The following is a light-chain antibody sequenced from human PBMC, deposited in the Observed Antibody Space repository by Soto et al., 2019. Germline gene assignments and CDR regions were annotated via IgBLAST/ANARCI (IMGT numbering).Light chain of an antibody. J-gene: IGKJ3*01. CDR1: QSVGSD. V-gene: IGKV3-11*01. CDR2: DAS. Sequence: EIVMTQSPATLSVSPGERATLSCRASQSVGSDLAWYQQKPGQAPRLVIYDASNRATGIPARFSGNGFGTDFTLTISSLEPEDFAVYYCQQRSSWPTFGPGTKVDN. CDR3: QQRSSWPT.